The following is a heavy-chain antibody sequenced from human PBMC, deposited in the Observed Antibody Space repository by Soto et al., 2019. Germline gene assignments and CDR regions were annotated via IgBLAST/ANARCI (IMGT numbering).Heavy chain of an antibody. CDR1: GGTFSSDT. V-gene: IGHV1-69*02. CDR3: ARGRGGYCSSTSCLGDY. D-gene: IGHD2-2*01. Sequence: ASVKVACKASGGTFSSDTISWVRQDTRQGLEWMGRIIPILGIANYAQKFQGRVTITADKSTSTAYMELSSLRSEDTAVYYCARGRGGYCSSTSCLGDYWGQGTLVTVSS. J-gene: IGHJ4*02. CDR2: IIPILGIA.